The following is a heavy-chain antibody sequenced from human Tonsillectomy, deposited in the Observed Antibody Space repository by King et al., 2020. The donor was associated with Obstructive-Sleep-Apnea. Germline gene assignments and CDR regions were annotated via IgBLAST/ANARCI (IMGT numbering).Heavy chain of an antibody. J-gene: IGHJ5*02. CDR2: INTNTGDP. D-gene: IGHD4-23*01. CDR1: GYTFTDYA. V-gene: IGHV7-4-1*02. CDR3: ARDWTVAPLP. Sequence: QLVQSGAELKKPGASVKVSCQASGYTFTDYAINWVRQAPGQGLEWMGWINTNTGDPTYAQGFTGRFVFSLDTSVSTAYLQISSLRADDTAVYYCARDWTVAPLPWGQGTLVTVSS.